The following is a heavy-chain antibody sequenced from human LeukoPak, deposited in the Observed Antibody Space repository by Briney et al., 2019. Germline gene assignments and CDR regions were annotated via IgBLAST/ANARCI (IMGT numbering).Heavy chain of an antibody. V-gene: IGHV3-48*01. D-gene: IGHD2-15*01. CDR3: AREIPGRIAADC. CDR2: IGGRGDGI. Sequence: GGSPRLYCAASGFTFSDDSMNWVRQAPGNGLEWISYIGGRGDGISYADSVKGRFTVSRDNAENSLFLQMNRLRGEDTAIYFCAREIPGRIAADCSGQGTLVTVSS. CDR1: GFTFSDDS. J-gene: IGHJ4*02.